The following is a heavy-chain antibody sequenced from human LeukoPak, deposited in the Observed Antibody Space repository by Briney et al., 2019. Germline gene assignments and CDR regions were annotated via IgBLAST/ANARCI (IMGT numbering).Heavy chain of an antibody. CDR1: GYTFTSYG. CDR2: INPNSGGT. CDR3: AREIRVGNWYDP. V-gene: IGHV1-2*06. Sequence: ASVKVSCKASGYTFTSYGISWVRQAPGQGLEWMGRINPNSGGTNYAQKFQGRVTMTRDTSISTAYMELSRLRSDDTAVYYCAREIRVGNWYDPWGQGTLVTVSS. D-gene: IGHD3-10*01. J-gene: IGHJ5*02.